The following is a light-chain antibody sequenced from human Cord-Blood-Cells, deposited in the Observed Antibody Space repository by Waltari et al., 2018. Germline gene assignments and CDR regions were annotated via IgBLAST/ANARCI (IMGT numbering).Light chain of an antibody. CDR3: CSYAGSSTFEV. CDR2: EGS. Sequence: QSALTQPASVSGSPGQSITISCPGTRRDVGSYNLVPWYQQPPGKAPKLMIYEGSKRPSGVSNRFSGSKSGNTASLTISGLQAEDEADYYCCSYAGSSTFEVFGGGTKLTVL. J-gene: IGLJ2*01. V-gene: IGLV2-23*03. CDR1: RRDVGSYNL.